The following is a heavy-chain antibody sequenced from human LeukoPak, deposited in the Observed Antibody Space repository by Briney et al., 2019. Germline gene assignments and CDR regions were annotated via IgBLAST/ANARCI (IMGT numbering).Heavy chain of an antibody. CDR1: GFTFSGYG. CDR3: AKVMPPGRIRFYSYYMDV. Sequence: GGSLRLSCAASGFTFSGYGMHWVRQAPGKGLEWVAFIRYDGSNEYYADSVKGRFTISRDKSKNTLSLQMNGLRVEDTAVYYCAKVMPPGRIRFYSYYMDVWGKGTTVTVS. V-gene: IGHV3-30*02. D-gene: IGHD2-15*01. CDR2: IRYDGSNE. J-gene: IGHJ6*03.